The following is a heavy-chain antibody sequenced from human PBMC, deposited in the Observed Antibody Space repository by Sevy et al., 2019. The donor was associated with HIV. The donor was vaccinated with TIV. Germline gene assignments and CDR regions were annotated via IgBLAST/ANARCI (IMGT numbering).Heavy chain of an antibody. CDR2: ISTSSGKK. V-gene: IGHV3-48*01. CDR3: AREGCTKPHDY. Sequence: GGSLRLSCAVSGFAFSNNSMNWVRQAPGKGLEWVSFISTSSGKKYYAESVKGRFTISRDNSKSSVYLQMNNLRPEDTAVYYCAREGCTKPHDYWGQGTLVTVSS. D-gene: IGHD2-8*01. CDR1: GFAFSNNS. J-gene: IGHJ4*02.